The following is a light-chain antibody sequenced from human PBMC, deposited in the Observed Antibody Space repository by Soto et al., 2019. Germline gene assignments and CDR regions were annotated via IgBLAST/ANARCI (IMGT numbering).Light chain of an antibody. CDR3: SSYTSSTTPCV. V-gene: IGLV2-14*03. J-gene: IGLJ1*01. CDR1: SRDFGDYNY. CDR2: DVS. Sequence: QSALTQPASVSGSPGQSITISCTGTSRDFGDYNYVSWYQHLPGKPPKLLIYDVSNRPSGVSNRFSGSKSGNTASLTVSGLQADDEGDYYCSSYTSSTTPCVFGTGTKVTVL.